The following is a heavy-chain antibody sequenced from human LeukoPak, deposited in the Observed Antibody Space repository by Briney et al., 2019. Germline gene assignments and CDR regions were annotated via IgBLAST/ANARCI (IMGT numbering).Heavy chain of an antibody. D-gene: IGHD6-13*01. Sequence: GGSLRLSCAASGFTFSSYWMSWVRQAPGKGLEWVANIKQDGSEKYYVDSVKGRFTISRDNAKNSLYLQMNSLRAEDTAVYYCARDFTAADPYYFDYWGQGTLVTVSS. J-gene: IGHJ4*02. CDR3: ARDFTAADPYYFDY. CDR2: IKQDGSEK. V-gene: IGHV3-7*01. CDR1: GFTFSSYW.